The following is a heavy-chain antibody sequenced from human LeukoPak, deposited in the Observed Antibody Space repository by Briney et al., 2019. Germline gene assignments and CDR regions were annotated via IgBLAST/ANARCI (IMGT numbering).Heavy chain of an antibody. Sequence: ASVKVSCKASGYTFTSYAMNWVRQAPGQGLEWMGWINTNTGNPTYAQGFTGRFVFSLDTSVSTAYLQISSLKAEDTAVYYCARGWPRMAAARQRWFDPWGQGTLVTVSS. CDR2: INTNTGNP. CDR1: GYTFTSYA. J-gene: IGHJ5*02. CDR3: ARGWPRMAAARQRWFDP. V-gene: IGHV7-4-1*02. D-gene: IGHD6-13*01.